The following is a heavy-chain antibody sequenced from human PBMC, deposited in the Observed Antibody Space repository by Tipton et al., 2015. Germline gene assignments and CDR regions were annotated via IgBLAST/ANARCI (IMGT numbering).Heavy chain of an antibody. V-gene: IGHV4-34*01. CDR1: GGSLSGYY. Sequence: TLSLTCAVYGGSLSGYYWSWIRQSPGKGLEWIGEINHSGSTNYNPSLKSRVALSGDTSRNQFSLKLNSVTAADTADYYCARGRGHIVVVSHFDYWGQGILVTVSS. CDR2: INHSGST. J-gene: IGHJ4*02. D-gene: IGHD2-21*01. CDR3: ARGRGHIVVVSHFDY.